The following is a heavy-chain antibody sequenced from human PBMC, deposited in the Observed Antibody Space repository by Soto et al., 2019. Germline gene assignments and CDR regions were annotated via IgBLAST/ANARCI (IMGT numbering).Heavy chain of an antibody. CDR3: TKDPVGDYLLYYGMDV. D-gene: IGHD4-17*01. CDR2: ISGSGVNT. V-gene: IGHV3-23*01. J-gene: IGHJ6*02. CDR1: GFIFSNYS. Sequence: GGSLILSCASSGFIFSNYSMIWVRQAPGKGPEWVSSISGSGVNTFYAAPVKGRFTISRDDSKNTLYLQMNSLKTEDTAVYYCTKDPVGDYLLYYGMDVWGQGTTVTVSS.